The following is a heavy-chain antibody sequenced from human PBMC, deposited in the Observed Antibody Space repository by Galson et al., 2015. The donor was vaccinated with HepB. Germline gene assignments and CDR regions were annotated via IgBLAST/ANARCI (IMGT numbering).Heavy chain of an antibody. CDR2: ISGSGGST. CDR3: AKDKEGYGGNSEYFQH. J-gene: IGHJ1*01. D-gene: IGHD4-23*01. Sequence: SLRLSCAASGFTFSSYAMSWVRQAPGKGLEWVSAISGSGGSTYYADSVKGRFTISRDNSKNTLYLQMNSLRAEDTAVYYCAKDKEGYGGNSEYFQHWGQGTLVTVSS. V-gene: IGHV3-23*01. CDR1: GFTFSSYA.